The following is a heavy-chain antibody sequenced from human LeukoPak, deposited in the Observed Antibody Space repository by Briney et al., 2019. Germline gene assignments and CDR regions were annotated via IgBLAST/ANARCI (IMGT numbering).Heavy chain of an antibody. V-gene: IGHV1-69*13. Sequence: SVKVSCKASGGTFSSYAISRVRQAPGQGLEWMGGIIPIFGTANYAQKFQGRVTITADESTSTAYMELSSLRSEDTAVYYCARDWDSEVFWFDPWGQGTLVTVSS. J-gene: IGHJ5*02. CDR2: IIPIFGTA. CDR3: ARDWDSEVFWFDP. D-gene: IGHD1-14*01. CDR1: GGTFSSYA.